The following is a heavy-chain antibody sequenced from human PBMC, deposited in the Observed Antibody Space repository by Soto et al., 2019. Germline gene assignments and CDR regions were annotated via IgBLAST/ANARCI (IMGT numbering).Heavy chain of an antibody. CDR1: GYSFTSYW. J-gene: IGHJ6*02. CDR3: ARQQIVRYPTPYYYGMDV. CDR2: IDPSDSYT. V-gene: IGHV5-10-1*01. Sequence: GESLKISCKGSGYSFTSYWISWVRQMPGKGLEWMGRIDPSDSYTNYSPSFQGHVTISADKSISTAYLQWSSLKASDTAMYYCARQQIVRYPTPYYYGMDVWGQGTRVTVSS. D-gene: IGHD6-6*01.